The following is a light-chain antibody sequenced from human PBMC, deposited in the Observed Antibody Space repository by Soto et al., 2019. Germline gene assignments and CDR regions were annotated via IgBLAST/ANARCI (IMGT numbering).Light chain of an antibody. CDR3: QRSYNTLQT. Sequence: DIQMTQSPSSLSASVGDRVTITCRAIQDIIMYLNWYHHKPGKAPKLLIYAASSLQSGVPSRFSGSGSGTDFTLTISSLQPEDFGTYYCQRSYNTLQTFGQGTKVEVK. CDR1: QDIIMY. J-gene: IGKJ1*01. CDR2: AAS. V-gene: IGKV1-39*01.